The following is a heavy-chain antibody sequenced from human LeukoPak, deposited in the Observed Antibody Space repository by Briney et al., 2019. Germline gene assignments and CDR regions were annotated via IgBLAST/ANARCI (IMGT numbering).Heavy chain of an antibody. V-gene: IGHV1-2*02. D-gene: IGHD3-22*01. CDR2: INPNSGGT. CDR1: GYTFTGYY. Sequence: ASVKVSCKASGYTFTGYYMHWVRQAPGQGLEWMGWINPNSGGTNNAQKFQGRVTMTMDTSISTAYMELSRLRSDDTAVYDCARTMIVVVPPDYWGQGTLVTVSS. J-gene: IGHJ4*02. CDR3: ARTMIVVVPPDY.